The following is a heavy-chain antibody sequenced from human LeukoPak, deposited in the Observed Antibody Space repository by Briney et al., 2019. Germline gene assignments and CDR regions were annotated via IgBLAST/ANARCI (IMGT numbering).Heavy chain of an antibody. CDR1: GGTFISYA. CDR2: IIPIFGTA. J-gene: IGHJ4*02. D-gene: IGHD6-13*01. V-gene: IGHV1-69*06. CDR3: ARDRDLGSSWEIFDY. Sequence: GSSVKVSCKASGGTFISYAISWVRQAAGQGREGMGGIIPIFGTANYAQNFQGRVTITADKSTSTAYMELSSLRSEDTAVYYCARDRDLGSSWEIFDYWGQGTLVTVSS.